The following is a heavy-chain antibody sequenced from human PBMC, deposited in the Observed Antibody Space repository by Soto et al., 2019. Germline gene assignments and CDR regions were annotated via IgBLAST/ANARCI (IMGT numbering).Heavy chain of an antibody. Sequence: ASVKVSCKASGYTFTSDHLHWVRQTPGLGLEWMGRINPSSGSTNYPQKFQGRVTMTRDTSTATAYMELSSLRSEDSAVYFCARGEVHSSGWNFDFWGQ. CDR1: GYTFTSDH. CDR2: INPSSGST. V-gene: IGHV1-46*03. J-gene: IGHJ4*02. D-gene: IGHD6-19*01. CDR3: ARGEVHSSGWNFDF.